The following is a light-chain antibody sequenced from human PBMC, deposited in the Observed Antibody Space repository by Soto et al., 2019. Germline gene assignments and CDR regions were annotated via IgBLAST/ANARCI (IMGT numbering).Light chain of an antibody. CDR1: TSDIGTYNY. V-gene: IGLV2-14*01. J-gene: IGLJ1*01. CDR3: SSYTTSSTYV. CDR2: EVT. Sequence: QSVLTQPASVSGSPGQSITISCTGTTSDIGTYNYVSWYQQHAGNAPKLIIYEVTHRPSGVSHRFSGSKSGSTASLTISGLQAEDEADYYCSSYTTSSTYVFGTGTKVTVL.